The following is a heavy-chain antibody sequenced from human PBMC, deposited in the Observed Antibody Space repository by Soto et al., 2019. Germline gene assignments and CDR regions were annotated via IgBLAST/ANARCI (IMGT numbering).Heavy chain of an antibody. CDR2: IYYNGSH. D-gene: IGHD5-18*01. CDR1: IGSISIGAYA. Sequence: SETLCLASICSIGSISIGAYAWSWIRQLPGKGLEWIGYIYYNGSHFYNPSLRSRVSISVDTFNNQFSLELRSVTAADTAVYYCARQNPYSNGPYYFDFWGPGIKVTVSS. J-gene: IGHJ4*02. CDR3: ARQNPYSNGPYYFDF. V-gene: IGHV4-31*03.